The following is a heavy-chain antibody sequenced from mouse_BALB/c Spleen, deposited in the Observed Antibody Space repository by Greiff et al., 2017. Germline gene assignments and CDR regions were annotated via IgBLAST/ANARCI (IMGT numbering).Heavy chain of an antibody. V-gene: IGHV5-6-5*01. CDR3: ARGGTRLDY. CDR1: GFTFSSYA. J-gene: IGHJ2*01. CDR2: ISSGGST. Sequence: DVHLVESGGGLVKPGGSLKLSCAASGFTFSSYAMSWVRQTPEKRLEWVASISSGGSTYYPDSVKGRFTISRDNARNILYLQMSSLRSEDTAMYYCARGGTRLDYWGQGTTLTVSS. D-gene: IGHD4-1*01.